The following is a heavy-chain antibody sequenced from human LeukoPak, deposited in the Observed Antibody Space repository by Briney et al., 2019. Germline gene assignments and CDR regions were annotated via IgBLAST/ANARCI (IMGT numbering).Heavy chain of an antibody. V-gene: IGHV1-2*06. CDR3: ARARYCYTTSCPLDY. CDR1: GYTFTGCY. J-gene: IGHJ4*02. Sequence: ASVKVSCKASGYTFTGCYMHWVRQAPGQGLEWMGRINPNSGGTNYAQKFQARVTMTSDTSISTAYMEVGGLESDDTAVYYCARARYCYTTSCPLDYWGQGTLVTVSS. CDR2: INPNSGGT. D-gene: IGHD2-2*01.